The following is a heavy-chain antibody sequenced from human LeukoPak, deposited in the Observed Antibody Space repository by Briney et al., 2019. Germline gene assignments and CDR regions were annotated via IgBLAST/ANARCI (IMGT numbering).Heavy chain of an antibody. D-gene: IGHD3-22*01. V-gene: IGHV3-74*01. J-gene: IGHJ4*02. CDR3: ARDPLFGRLFDY. CDR2: INSDGSST. Sequence: PGGSLRLSCAASGFTLSSYWMHWVRQAPGKGPVWVSRINSDGSSTSYADSVKGRFTISRDNAKNTLYLQMNSLRAEDTAVYYCARDPLFGRLFDYWGQGTLVTVSS. CDR1: GFTLSSYW.